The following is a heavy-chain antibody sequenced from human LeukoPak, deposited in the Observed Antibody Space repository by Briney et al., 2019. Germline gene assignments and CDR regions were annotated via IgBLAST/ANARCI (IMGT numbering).Heavy chain of an antibody. CDR3: AEAGPDAFDI. CDR2: IIPIFGTA. D-gene: IGHD6-13*01. Sequence: WASVKVSCKASGGTFSSYAISWVRQAPGQGLEWMGGIIPIFGTANYAQKFQGRVTITADESTSTAYMELSSLRSEDTAVYYCAEAGPDAFDIWGQGTMVPVSS. CDR1: GGTFSSYA. V-gene: IGHV1-69*13. J-gene: IGHJ3*02.